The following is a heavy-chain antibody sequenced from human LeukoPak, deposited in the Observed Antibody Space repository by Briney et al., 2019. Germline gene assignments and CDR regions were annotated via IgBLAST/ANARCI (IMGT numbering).Heavy chain of an antibody. CDR2: ISYDGSNK. V-gene: IGHV3-30-3*01. CDR3: ARDPIGYCSGGSCYFDY. Sequence: GGSLRLSCAASGFTFSDSAIAWVRQSPGKGLECLAFISYDGSNKYYADSAKGRFTISRDNSKNTLYLQMNSLRAEDTAVYYCARDPIGYCSGGSCYFDYWGQGTLVTVSS. CDR1: GFTFSDSA. D-gene: IGHD2-15*01. J-gene: IGHJ4*02.